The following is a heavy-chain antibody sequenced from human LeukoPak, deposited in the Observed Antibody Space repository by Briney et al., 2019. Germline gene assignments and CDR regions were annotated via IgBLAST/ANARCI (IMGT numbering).Heavy chain of an antibody. CDR3: VREPRDARDY. J-gene: IGHJ4*02. D-gene: IGHD2-2*01. Sequence: PGGSLRLSCVASGFTFSDCRMNWVRQAPGKGLEWVANINQDGGQKYYVDSVRGRFTISRDNAKNSLFLQMNSLRGEDTAVYYCVREPRDARDYWGQGTLVTVSS. V-gene: IGHV3-7*04. CDR1: GFTFSDCR. CDR2: INQDGGQK.